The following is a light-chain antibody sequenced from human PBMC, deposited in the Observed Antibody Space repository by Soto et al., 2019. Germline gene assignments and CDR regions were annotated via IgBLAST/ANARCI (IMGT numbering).Light chain of an antibody. V-gene: IGLV1-51*01. CDR2: DDD. J-gene: IGLJ1*01. Sequence: QSVLTQPPSASGTPGQTVTISCSGSTSNIGSHYVHWYQQLPGTAPKLLIYDDDKRPSGIPDRFSGSKSGTSATLGITGFQTGDEADYYCGSWDSSLSAYVFGTGTKLTVL. CDR1: TSNIGSHY. CDR3: GSWDSSLSAYV.